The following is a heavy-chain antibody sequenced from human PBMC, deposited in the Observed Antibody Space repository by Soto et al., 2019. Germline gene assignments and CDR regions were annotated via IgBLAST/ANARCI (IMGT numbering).Heavy chain of an antibody. Sequence: ASVKVSCKASGYTFTSYAMHWVRQAPGQRLEWMGWINAGNGNTIYSQKFQGRVTITRDTSASTAYMELSSLRSEDTAVYYCARGLDDYVWGSYRYAPFDYWGQGTTVTVSS. CDR2: INAGNGNT. J-gene: IGHJ4*02. D-gene: IGHD3-16*02. CDR1: GYTFTSYA. CDR3: ARGLDDYVWGSYRYAPFDY. V-gene: IGHV1-3*01.